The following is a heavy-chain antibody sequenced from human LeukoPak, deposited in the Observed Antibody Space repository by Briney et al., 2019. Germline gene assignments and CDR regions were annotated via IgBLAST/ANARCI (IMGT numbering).Heavy chain of an antibody. CDR1: EFTLSSFW. J-gene: IGHJ6*02. CDR2: IRYDGSNK. CDR3: ARGLCSGPYCYYYFYGMDV. Sequence: PGRSLRLSCAASEFTLSSFWMSWVRQAPGKGLEWVAFIRYDGSNKYYADSVKGRFTISRDNSRDTLSLQMNNLRTEDTAVYYCARGLCSGPYCYYYFYGMDVWGQGTTVIVSS. D-gene: IGHD2-15*01. V-gene: IGHV3-30*02.